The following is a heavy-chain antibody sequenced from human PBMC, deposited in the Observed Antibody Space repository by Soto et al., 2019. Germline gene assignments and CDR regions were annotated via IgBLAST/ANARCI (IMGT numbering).Heavy chain of an antibody. D-gene: IGHD6-13*01. J-gene: IGHJ4*02. CDR3: AGVKAAAGTFPFDY. CDR2: INHSGST. Sequence: PLETLSLTCAVYGGSFSGYYWSWIRQPPGKGLEWIGEINHSGSTNYNPSLKSRVTISVDTSKNQFSLKLSSVTAADTAVYYCAGVKAAAGTFPFDYWGQGTLVTVSS. V-gene: IGHV4-34*01. CDR1: GGSFSGYY.